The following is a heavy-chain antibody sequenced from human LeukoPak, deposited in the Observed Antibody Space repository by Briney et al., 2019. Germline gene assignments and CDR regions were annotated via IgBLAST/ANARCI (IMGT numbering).Heavy chain of an antibody. J-gene: IGHJ4*02. CDR3: TRPSYDSSVSGVVY. CDR2: IRSKANSYAT. V-gene: IGHV3-73*01. CDR1: EFTFSGSA. Sequence: PGGSLKLSCATSEFTFSGSAIHWVRQASGKGLEWIGRIRSKANSYATTDVASVKGRFTISRDDSKNTAYLQMNSLKTEDTAVYYCTRPSYDSSVSGVVYWGQGTLVTVSS. D-gene: IGHD3-22*01.